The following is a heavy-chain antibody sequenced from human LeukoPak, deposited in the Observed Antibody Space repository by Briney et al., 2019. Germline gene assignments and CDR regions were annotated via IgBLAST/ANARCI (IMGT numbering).Heavy chain of an antibody. D-gene: IGHD2-8*02. V-gene: IGHV3-23*01. CDR1: GFTFSSYA. CDR2: ISGSGGST. Sequence: GGSLRLSCAASGFTFSSYAMSWVRQAPGKGLEWVSAISGSGGSTYYADSVKGRFTISRDNSKNTLYLQMISLRAEDTAVYYCAKDLMAGGDSYYYGMDVWGQGTTVTVSS. CDR3: AKDLMAGGDSYYYGMDV. J-gene: IGHJ6*02.